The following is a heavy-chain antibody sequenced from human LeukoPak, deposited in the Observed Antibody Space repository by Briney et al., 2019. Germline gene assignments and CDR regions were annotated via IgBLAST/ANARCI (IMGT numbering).Heavy chain of an antibody. D-gene: IGHD6-6*01. CDR2: IYYSGST. CDR3: ASEISSSSSKVNYYYMDV. J-gene: IGHJ6*03. CDR1: GGSISSGDYY. Sequence: PSETLSLTCTVSGGSISSGDYYWRWLRQPPGKGLEWIGYIYYSGSTYYNPSLKSRVTISVDTSKNQFSLKLSSVTAADTAVYYCASEISSSSSKVNYYYMDVWGKGTTVTVSS. V-gene: IGHV4-30-4*08.